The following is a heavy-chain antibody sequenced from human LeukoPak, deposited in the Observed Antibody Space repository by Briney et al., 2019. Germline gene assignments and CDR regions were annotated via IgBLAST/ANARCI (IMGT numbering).Heavy chain of an antibody. D-gene: IGHD3-16*01. CDR1: GGSISSYY. J-gene: IGHJ1*01. Sequence: SERHSLTCTVSGGSISSYYWTWTRQPPGKGLEWIGYIYYSGSTYYNPSLKSRVSISVDTPKNQFSLKLSSVTAADTAVYYCARGGGASVQWGQGTRLTVSS. V-gene: IGHV4-59*01. CDR2: IYYSGST. CDR3: ARGGGASVQ.